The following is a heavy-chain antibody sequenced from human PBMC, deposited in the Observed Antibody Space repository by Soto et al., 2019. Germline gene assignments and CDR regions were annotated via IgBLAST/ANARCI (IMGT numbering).Heavy chain of an antibody. D-gene: IGHD3-9*01. CDR3: AQMDFDLYGMDV. Sequence: QITLTESGPTLVKPTQTLTLTCTFSGISLTNSGVGVSWIRQPPGKALEWLAVIYWDYAKHFSPSQKSRLTITKDTSKNQVVLTMTNMDSVDTATYFCAQMDFDLYGMDVWGQGTTVIVSS. V-gene: IGHV2-5*02. CDR2: IYWDYAK. CDR1: GISLTNSGVG. J-gene: IGHJ6*02.